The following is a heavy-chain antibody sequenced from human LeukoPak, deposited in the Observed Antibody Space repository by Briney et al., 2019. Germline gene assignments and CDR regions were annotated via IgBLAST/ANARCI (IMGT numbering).Heavy chain of an antibody. CDR3: ARDNRYFDWLYWGFDP. CDR1: GGSISSGDYY. D-gene: IGHD3-9*01. V-gene: IGHV4-30-4*01. J-gene: IGHJ5*02. Sequence: SETLSLTCTVSGGSISSGDYYWSWIRQPPGKGLERIGYIYYSGSTYYNPSLKSRVTISVDTSKNQFSLKLSSVTAADTAVYYCARDNRYFDWLYWGFDPWGQGTLVTVSS. CDR2: IYYSGST.